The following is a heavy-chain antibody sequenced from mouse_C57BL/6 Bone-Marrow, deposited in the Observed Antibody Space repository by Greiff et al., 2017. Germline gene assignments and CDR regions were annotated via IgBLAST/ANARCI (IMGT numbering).Heavy chain of an antibody. V-gene: IGHV1-64*01. CDR3: VRGRQRRLHYYAMDY. D-gene: IGHD3-2*02. J-gene: IGHJ4*01. CDR1: GYTFTSYW. Sequence: QVQLQQPGAELVKPGASVKLSCKASGYTFTSYWMHWVKQRPGQGLEWIGMIHPNSGSTNSNEKFKSKATLTVAKSSSTAYMQLSSLTSEDSSVYYCVRGRQRRLHYYAMDYWGQGTSVTVSS. CDR2: IHPNSGST.